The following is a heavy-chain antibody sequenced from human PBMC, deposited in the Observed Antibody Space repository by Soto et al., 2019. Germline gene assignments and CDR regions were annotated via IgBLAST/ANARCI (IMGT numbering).Heavy chain of an antibody. CDR1: GFTVSTNY. D-gene: IGHD6-13*01. CDR3: VRVVAAAGT. CDR2: INTGNSS. J-gene: IGHJ5*02. V-gene: IGHV3-53*05. Sequence: RLAQTGGGLSQPGGSLRLSCAASGFTVSTNYMGWVRQAPGKGLEWVSLINTGNSSFYADSVKGRFTISRDSSKNTLYLQMNSLRVEDTAVYYCVRVVAAAGTWGQGALVTVSS.